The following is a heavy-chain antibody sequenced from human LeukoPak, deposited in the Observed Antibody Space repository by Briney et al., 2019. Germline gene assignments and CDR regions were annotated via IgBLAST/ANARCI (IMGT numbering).Heavy chain of an antibody. D-gene: IGHD1-26*01. Sequence: KTGGSLRLSCAASGFTFSSYSMNWVRQAPGKGLEWVSSISSSSSYIYYADSVKGRFTISRDNAKNSLYLQMNSLRVEDTAMYYCAKDLVGARVGDDAFDIWGQGTMVTVSS. J-gene: IGHJ3*02. CDR1: GFTFSSYS. CDR3: AKDLVGARVGDDAFDI. V-gene: IGHV3-21*01. CDR2: ISSSSSYI.